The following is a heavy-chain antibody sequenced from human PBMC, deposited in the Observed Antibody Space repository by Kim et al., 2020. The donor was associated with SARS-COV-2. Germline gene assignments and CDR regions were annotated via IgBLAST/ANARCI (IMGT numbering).Heavy chain of an antibody. CDR2: IYHTGST. D-gene: IGHD3-9*01. Sequence: SETLSLTCIVSGGLVSSGDFYWSWIRQSPGKGLEYIGYIYHTGSTYYNPSLKSRLSFSIDTSKNHFSLNLNSVTAADTALYYCAGARRDGLGYFDHWDQG. J-gene: IGHJ1*01. CDR1: GGLVSSGDFY. V-gene: IGHV4-30-4*01. CDR3: AGARRDGLGYFDH.